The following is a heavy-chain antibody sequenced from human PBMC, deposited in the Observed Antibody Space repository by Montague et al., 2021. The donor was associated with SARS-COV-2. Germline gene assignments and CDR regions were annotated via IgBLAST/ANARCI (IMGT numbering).Heavy chain of an antibody. Sequence: SETLSLTCTVSGGSISSHFWSFIRQPPGKGLEWIGYINSNGGTNDNPSLRSRLTMSVDTSKNQFSLKLTSVTAADTAVYFCVRHPRTYNGFWSGYSGRLVFQFDSWGQGTLVTVSS. CDR2: INSNGGT. CDR1: GGSISSHF. J-gene: IGHJ4*02. D-gene: IGHD3-3*01. CDR3: VRHPRTYNGFWSGYSGRLVFQFDS. V-gene: IGHV4-59*08.